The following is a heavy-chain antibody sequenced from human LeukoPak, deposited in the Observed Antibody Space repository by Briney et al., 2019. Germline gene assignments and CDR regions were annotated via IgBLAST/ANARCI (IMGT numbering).Heavy chain of an antibody. CDR1: GYTFTSYG. D-gene: IGHD3-10*01. CDR3: ARDVPWFGELSLDY. V-gene: IGHV1-18*01. J-gene: IGHJ4*02. Sequence: ASVKVSCKASGYTFTSYGISWVRQAPGQGLEWMGWISAYNGNTNYAQKLRGRVTMTTDTSTSTAYMELRSLRSDDTAVYYCARDVPWFGELSLDYWGQGTLVTVSS. CDR2: ISAYNGNT.